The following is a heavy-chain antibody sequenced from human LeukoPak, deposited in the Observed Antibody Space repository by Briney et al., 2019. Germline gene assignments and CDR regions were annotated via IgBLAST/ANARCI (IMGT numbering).Heavy chain of an antibody. V-gene: IGHV3-23*01. CDR3: AKDWSVASLTYYYGMDV. D-gene: IGHD3-10*01. CDR2: ISGSGGST. Sequence: PGGSLRLSCAASGFTFSSYAMSWVRQAPGKGLEWVSAISGSGGSTYYADSVKGRFTISRDNSKNTLYLQMSSLRVEDTAVYYCAKDWSVASLTYYYGMDVWGQGTTVTVSS. J-gene: IGHJ6*02. CDR1: GFTFSSYA.